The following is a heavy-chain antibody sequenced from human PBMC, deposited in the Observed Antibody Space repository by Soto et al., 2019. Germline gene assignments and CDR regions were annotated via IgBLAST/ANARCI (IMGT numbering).Heavy chain of an antibody. V-gene: IGHV5-10-1*01. CDR1: GYSFISYW. D-gene: IGHD6-19*01. CDR3: ARQYSSGWYSFL. CDR2: IDPSDSYT. J-gene: IGHJ4*02. Sequence: PGESLKISCKGSGYSFISYWISWVRQMPGKGLEWMGRIDPSDSYTNYSPSFQGHVTISADKSISTAYLQWSSLKASDTAMYYCARQYSSGWYSFLWGQGTLVTVSS.